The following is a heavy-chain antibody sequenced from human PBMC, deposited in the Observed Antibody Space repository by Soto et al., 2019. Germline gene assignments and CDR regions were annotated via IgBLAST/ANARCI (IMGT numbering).Heavy chain of an antibody. CDR2: ISPKSTYR. CDR3: TRGGGGGLFEH. J-gene: IGHJ4*02. V-gene: IGHV3-11*06. Sequence: QVHLVESGGGLVKPGGSLRLSCATSGFPFSDYYMSWIRQAPGKGLEWLSHISPKSTYRNYADSVKGRFTISRDNTKSSLFLQMNSLGVDDTAVYYCTRGGGGGLFEHWGQGVLVTVSS. CDR1: GFPFSDYY. D-gene: IGHD2-21*01.